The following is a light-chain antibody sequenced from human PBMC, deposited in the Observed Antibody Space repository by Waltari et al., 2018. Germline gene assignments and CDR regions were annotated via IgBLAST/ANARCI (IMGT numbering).Light chain of an antibody. CDR2: AAS. J-gene: IGKJ1*01. CDR1: QGIRND. V-gene: IGKV1-6*01. Sequence: AIQMTQSPSSLSASVGDRVTITCRASQGIRNDLGWYQQKPGKAPKLLISAASTLQSGVPSRFSGSGSGTEFTLTISRLQPEDFATYYCLQDYIYPWTFGQGTKVEIQ. CDR3: LQDYIYPWT.